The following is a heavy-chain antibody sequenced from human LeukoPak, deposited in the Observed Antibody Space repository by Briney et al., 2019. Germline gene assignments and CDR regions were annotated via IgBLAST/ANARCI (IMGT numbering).Heavy chain of an antibody. V-gene: IGHV1-8*02. CDR3: ARGGEYGEGFDY. D-gene: IGHD3-10*01. CDR2: MNPKSGNT. Sequence: GASVKVSCKASGGTFSSYAISWVRQAPGQGLEWMGWMNPKSGNTGYAQKFKGRATMPRNTSISTAYIELSSLRSEDTAVYYCARGGEYGEGFDYWGQGTLVTVSS. J-gene: IGHJ4*02. CDR1: GGTFSSYA.